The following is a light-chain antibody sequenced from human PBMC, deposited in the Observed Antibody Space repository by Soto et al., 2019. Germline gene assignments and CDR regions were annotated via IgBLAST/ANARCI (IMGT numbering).Light chain of an antibody. Sequence: DIQMTQSASTLSASVGDRVTITCRASQSISSWLAWYQQKPGKAPKLLIYDASSLESGVPSRFSGSGSGTEFTLTIISLQPDDFATYYCQQYNTISRTFGQGTKVEIK. CDR1: QSISSW. V-gene: IGKV1-5*01. J-gene: IGKJ1*01. CDR2: DAS. CDR3: QQYNTISRT.